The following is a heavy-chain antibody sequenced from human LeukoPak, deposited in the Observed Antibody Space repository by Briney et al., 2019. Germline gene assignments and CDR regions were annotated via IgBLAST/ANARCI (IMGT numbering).Heavy chain of an antibody. Sequence: ASVKVSCKASGYTFTGYYMHWVRQAPGQGLEWMGWINPNSGGTNYAQKFQGRVTMTRDTSISTAYMELSRLRSDDTAVYYCARAPQLGLRYCFDYWGQGTLVTVSS. D-gene: IGHD1-7*01. CDR3: ARAPQLGLRYCFDY. CDR2: INPNSGGT. CDR1: GYTFTGYY. V-gene: IGHV1-2*02. J-gene: IGHJ4*02.